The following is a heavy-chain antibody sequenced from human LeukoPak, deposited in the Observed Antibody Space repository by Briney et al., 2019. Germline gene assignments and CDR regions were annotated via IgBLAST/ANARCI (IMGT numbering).Heavy chain of an antibody. CDR2: IEVGGDRA. D-gene: IGHD3-22*01. Sequence: GGSLRLSCAASGFTFSNYAMSWVRQAPGKGREWFSAIEVGGDRAYHADSVKGRFTISRDNSKNTLYLQMNSLRAEDTAVYYCAREPPSSYYYDQGDYWGQGTLVTVSS. V-gene: IGHV3-23*01. CDR1: GFTFSNYA. J-gene: IGHJ4*02. CDR3: AREPPSSYYYDQGDY.